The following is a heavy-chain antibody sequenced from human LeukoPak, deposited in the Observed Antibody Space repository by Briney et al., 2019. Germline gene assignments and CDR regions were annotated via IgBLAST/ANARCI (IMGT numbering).Heavy chain of an antibody. J-gene: IGHJ3*02. CDR2: ISGSGGST. V-gene: IGHV3-23*01. CDR1: GFTFDDYA. Sequence: GGSLRLSCAASGFTFDDYAMHWVRQAPGKGLEWVSAISGSGGSTYYADSVKGRFSISRYNPNNTLFLQMNSLRAEDTAVYYCAKEGGYSYGFGIGDDALDIWGQGTMVTVSS. CDR3: AKEGGYSYGFGIGDDALDI. D-gene: IGHD5-18*01.